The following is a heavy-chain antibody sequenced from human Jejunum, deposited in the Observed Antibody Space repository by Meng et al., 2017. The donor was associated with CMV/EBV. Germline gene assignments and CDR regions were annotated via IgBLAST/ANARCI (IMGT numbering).Heavy chain of an antibody. Sequence: QLHLRQGGDGCLTPSRTLSLPCAVYGGSFTTYDWTWIRQAPGKGPEWIGEVTHSGSTTYNPSLASRVSISVDKPKKQFSLTLNSVTAADTAVYYCAKGRANYFGSKHNYFDSWGQGTLVTVSS. CDR3: AKGRANYFGSKHNYFDS. D-gene: IGHD3-10*01. CDR1: GGSFTTYD. V-gene: IGHV4-34*01. J-gene: IGHJ5*01. CDR2: VTHSGST.